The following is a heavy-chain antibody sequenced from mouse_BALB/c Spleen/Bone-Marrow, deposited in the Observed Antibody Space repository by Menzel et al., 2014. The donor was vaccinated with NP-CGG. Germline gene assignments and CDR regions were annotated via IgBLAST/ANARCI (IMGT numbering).Heavy chain of an antibody. D-gene: IGHD1-1*01. CDR2: INPYNDYT. Sequence: VQLQQSGAELVRPGASVKISCKAFGYTFTDYHINWVKQRPGQGQDWIGYINPYNDYTNYNQKFKGKATLIVDKSSSTAYMELSSLTSEDSAVFYCARHGSSYVRFAYWGQGTLVTVSA. J-gene: IGHJ3*01. V-gene: IGHV1S45*01. CDR3: ARHGSSYVRFAY. CDR1: GYTFTDYH.